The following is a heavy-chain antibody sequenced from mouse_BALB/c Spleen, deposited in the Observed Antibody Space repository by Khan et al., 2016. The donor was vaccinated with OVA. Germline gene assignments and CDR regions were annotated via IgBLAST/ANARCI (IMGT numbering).Heavy chain of an antibody. CDR1: GFSLSRYN. V-gene: IGHV2-6-4*01. CDR3: ARAYYRYDVYYAMDY. J-gene: IGHJ4*01. CDR2: IWGGGGT. Sequence: VELVESGPGLVAPSQSLSITCTVSGFSLSRYNIHWVRQPPGKGLEWLGMIWGGGGTDYNSTLKIRLRISKDKSKSQVFLKMNSLQTDDTAMYFCARAYYRYDVYYAMDYWGQGTSVTVSS. D-gene: IGHD2-14*01.